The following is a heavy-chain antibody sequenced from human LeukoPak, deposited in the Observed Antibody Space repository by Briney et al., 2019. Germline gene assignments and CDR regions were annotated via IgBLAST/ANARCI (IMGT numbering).Heavy chain of an antibody. V-gene: IGHV3-48*04. CDR1: GFTFSSYS. Sequence: GGSLRLSCAASGFTFSSYSMNWVRQAPGKGLEWVSYISSSGSTIYYADSVKGRFTISRDNAKNSLYLQMNSLRAEDTAVYYCARGSSSWYDYWGQGTLVTVSS. J-gene: IGHJ4*02. D-gene: IGHD6-13*01. CDR2: ISSSGSTI. CDR3: ARGSSSWYDY.